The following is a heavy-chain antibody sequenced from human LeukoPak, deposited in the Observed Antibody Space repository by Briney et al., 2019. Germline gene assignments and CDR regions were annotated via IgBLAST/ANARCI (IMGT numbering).Heavy chain of an antibody. CDR3: AGTYYYDSSGYSNYYYYGMDV. CDR2: IYYSGST. CDR1: GGSISSGGYY. Sequence: SETLSLTCTVSGGSISSGGYYWSWIRQHPGKGLEWIGYIYYSGSTYYNPSLKSRVTISVDTSKNQFSLKLSSVTAADTAVYYCAGTYYYDSSGYSNYYYYGMDVWGQGTTVTVSS. D-gene: IGHD3-22*01. J-gene: IGHJ6*02. V-gene: IGHV4-31*03.